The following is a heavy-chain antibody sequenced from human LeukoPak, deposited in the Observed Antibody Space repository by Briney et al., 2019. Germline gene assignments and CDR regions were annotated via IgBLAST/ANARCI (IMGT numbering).Heavy chain of an antibody. CDR1: GYTFTGYY. CDR3: ARDSGIQLYYFDY. Sequence: ASVKVSCKASGYTFTGYYMHWVRQAPGQGLEWMGWINPNSGGTNYAQKFQGWVTMTRDTSISTAYMELSRLRSDDTAVYYCARDSGIQLYYFDYWGQGTLVTVSS. D-gene: IGHD5-18*01. CDR2: INPNSGGT. V-gene: IGHV1-2*04. J-gene: IGHJ4*02.